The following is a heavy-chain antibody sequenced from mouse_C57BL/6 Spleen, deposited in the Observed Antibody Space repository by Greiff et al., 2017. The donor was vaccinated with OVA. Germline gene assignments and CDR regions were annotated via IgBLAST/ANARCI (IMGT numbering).Heavy chain of an antibody. CDR3: ARGGSSGYVGFAY. Sequence: VKLKQPGAELVMPGASVKLSCKASGYTFTSYWMHWVKQRPGQGLEWIGEIDPSDSYTNYNQKFKGKSTLTVDKSSSTAYMQLSSLTSEDSAVYYCARGGSSGYVGFAYWGQGTLVTVSA. D-gene: IGHD3-2*02. V-gene: IGHV1-69*01. J-gene: IGHJ3*01. CDR1: GYTFTSYW. CDR2: IDPSDSYT.